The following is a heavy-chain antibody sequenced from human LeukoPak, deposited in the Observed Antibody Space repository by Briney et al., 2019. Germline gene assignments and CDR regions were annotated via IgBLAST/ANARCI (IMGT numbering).Heavy chain of an antibody. V-gene: IGHV4-4*02. CDR2: IYHGGST. D-gene: IGHD4-17*01. J-gene: IGHJ3*02. CDR1: GGSISSSNW. Sequence: PSGTLSLTCAVSGGSISSSNWWSWVRQPPGKGLEWIGEIYHGGSTNYNPSLKSRVTISVDKSKNQFSLKLSSVTAADTAVYYCASGMTTVTETDAFDIWGQGTMVTVSS. CDR3: ASGMTTVTETDAFDI.